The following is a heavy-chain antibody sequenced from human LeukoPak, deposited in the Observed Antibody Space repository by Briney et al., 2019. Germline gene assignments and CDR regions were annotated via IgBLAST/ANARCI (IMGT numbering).Heavy chain of an antibody. CDR3: ARVVETAMVNMVD. CDR1: GYTFTGYN. J-gene: IGHJ4*02. CDR2: INPNSGGT. V-gene: IGHV1-2*06. Sequence: ASVKVSCKASGYTFTGYNMHWVRQAPRQGLEWMGRINPNSGGTNYAQKFQGRVTMTRDTSISTAYMELSRLRSDDTAVYYCARVVETAMVNMVDWGQGTLVTVSS. D-gene: IGHD5-18*01.